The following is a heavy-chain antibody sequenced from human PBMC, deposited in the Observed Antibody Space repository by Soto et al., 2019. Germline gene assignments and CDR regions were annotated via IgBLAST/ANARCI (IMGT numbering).Heavy chain of an antibody. CDR1: GGSISSYY. D-gene: IGHD5-12*01. CDR3: ARVEGDGYNVY. J-gene: IGHJ4*02. V-gene: IGHV4-59*01. Sequence: PSETLSLTCTVSGGSISSYYWSWIRQPPGKGLEWIGYIYYSGSTNYNPSLKSRVTISVDTSKNQFSLKLSSVTAADTAVYYCARVEGDGYNVYWGQGTLVTVSS. CDR2: IYYSGST.